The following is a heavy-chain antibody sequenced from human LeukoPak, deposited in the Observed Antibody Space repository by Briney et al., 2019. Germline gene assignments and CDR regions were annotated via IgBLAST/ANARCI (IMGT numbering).Heavy chain of an antibody. CDR1: GGSFSGYY. D-gene: IGHD2-2*01. CDR3: ARGRGYCSSTSCSTHFDY. J-gene: IGHJ4*02. Sequence: PSETLSLTCAVYGGSFSGYYWSWIRQPPGKALEWIGEINHSGSTNYNPYLKSRVTISVDTSKNQFSLKLSSVTAADTAVYYCARGRGYCSSTSCSTHFDYWGQGTLVTVSS. V-gene: IGHV4-34*01. CDR2: INHSGST.